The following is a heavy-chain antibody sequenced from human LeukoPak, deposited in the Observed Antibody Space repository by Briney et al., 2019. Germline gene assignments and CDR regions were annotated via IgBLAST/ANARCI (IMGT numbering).Heavy chain of an antibody. CDR1: GGSISNYY. CDR2: IYYSGST. V-gene: IGHV4-59*12. J-gene: IGHJ5*02. D-gene: IGHD6-19*01. CDR3: AREWQWLFDP. Sequence: PSETLSLTCTVSGGSISNYYWSWIRQSPGKGLEWIGYIYYSGSTNYNPSLKSRVTISVDTSKNQFSLKLSSVTAADTAVYYCAREWQWLFDPWGQGTLVTVSS.